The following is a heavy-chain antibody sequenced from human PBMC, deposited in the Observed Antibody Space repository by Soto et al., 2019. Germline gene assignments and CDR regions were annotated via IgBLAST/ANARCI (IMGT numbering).Heavy chain of an antibody. Sequence: EVQLLESGGGLVQPGRSLRLSCAASGFSFRSYAMSWVRQAPGKGLEWVSGISGSVGSTYYADSVEGRFTISRDSSNNTLYLQMNRLRAEDTAVYYCEKTRGWSAPRGWGQGTLVTVSS. J-gene: IGHJ4*02. CDR1: GFSFRSYA. V-gene: IGHV3-23*01. CDR2: ISGSVGST. D-gene: IGHD6-19*01. CDR3: EKTRGWSAPRG.